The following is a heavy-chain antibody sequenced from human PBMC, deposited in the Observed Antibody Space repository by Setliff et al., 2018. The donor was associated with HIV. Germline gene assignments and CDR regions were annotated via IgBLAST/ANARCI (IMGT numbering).Heavy chain of an antibody. Sequence: PGESLKISCKVSGFTLREVSMHWVRQAPAKGLEWMGYFDPEDGETVYALKFQGRVTMTEDTSTDTAYMELSGLRSEDTAVYYCAIDMVGGWLRPMPDFWGQGALVTVSS. CDR2: FDPEDGET. D-gene: IGHD2-2*01. CDR3: AIDMVGGWLRPMPDF. J-gene: IGHJ4*02. V-gene: IGHV1-24*01. CDR1: GFTLREVS.